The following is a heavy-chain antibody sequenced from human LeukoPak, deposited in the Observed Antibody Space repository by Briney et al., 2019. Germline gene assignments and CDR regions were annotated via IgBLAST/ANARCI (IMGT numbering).Heavy chain of an antibody. CDR3: ARGSIVVVPAAIRGNWFDP. CDR1: GGSFSGYY. V-gene: IGHV4-34*01. J-gene: IGHJ5*02. CDR2: INHSGST. D-gene: IGHD2-2*02. Sequence: PSETLSLTCAVYGGSFSGYYWSWIRQPPGKGLEWIGEINHSGSTNYNPSLKSRVTISVDTSKNQFSLKLSSVTAADTAVYYCARGSIVVVPAAIRGNWFDPWGQGTLVTVSS.